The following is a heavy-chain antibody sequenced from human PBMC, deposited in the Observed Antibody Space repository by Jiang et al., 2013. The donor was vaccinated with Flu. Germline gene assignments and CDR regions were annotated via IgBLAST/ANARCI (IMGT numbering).Heavy chain of an antibody. J-gene: IGHJ3*02. D-gene: IGHD2-2*01. CDR2: GSNK. CDR3: ARGNLGYCSSTSCISYSSSAYQGAFDI. V-gene: IGHV3-30*01. Sequence: GSNKYYADSVKGRFTISRDNSKNTLYLQMNSLRAEDTAVYYCARGNLGYCSSTSCISYSSSAYQGAFDIWGQGTMVTVSS.